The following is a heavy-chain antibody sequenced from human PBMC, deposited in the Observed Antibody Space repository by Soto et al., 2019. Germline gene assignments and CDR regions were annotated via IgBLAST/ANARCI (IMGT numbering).Heavy chain of an antibody. V-gene: IGHV4-59*01. CDR1: GASISPYY. J-gene: IGHJ4*02. CDR2: IYYTGST. CDR3: ARFYYGGNPGVFDY. Sequence: TSETLSLTCTVSGASISPYYWGWIRLPPGKGLEWLGHIYYTGSTTYNPSLKSRITISVDTPENHFSLKLTSITAADTALYFCARFYYGGNPGVFDYWGQGALVTVSS. D-gene: IGHD1-26*01.